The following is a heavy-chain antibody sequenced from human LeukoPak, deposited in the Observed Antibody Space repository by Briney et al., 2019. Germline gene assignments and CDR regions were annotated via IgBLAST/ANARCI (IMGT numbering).Heavy chain of an antibody. CDR1: GFTFSSYW. Sequence: PGGSLRLSCAASGFTFSSYWMSWVRQAPGKGLEWVANIKQDGSEKYYVDSVKGRFTISRDNAKNSLYLQMNSLRAEDTAVYYCARHRTAAGKADYMDVWGKGTKVNVSS. J-gene: IGHJ6*03. V-gene: IGHV3-7*01. CDR3: ARHRTAAGKADYMDV. CDR2: IKQDGSEK. D-gene: IGHD6-13*01.